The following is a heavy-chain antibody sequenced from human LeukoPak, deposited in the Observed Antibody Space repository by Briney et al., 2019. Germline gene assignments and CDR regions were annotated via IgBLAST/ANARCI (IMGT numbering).Heavy chain of an antibody. J-gene: IGHJ5*02. CDR3: ARETTAFDNWFDP. CDR2: IYYSGST. V-gene: IGHV4-31*03. D-gene: IGHD1-7*01. CDR1: GGSISSGGYY. Sequence: SETLSLTCTVSGGSISSGGYYWRWIRQHPGKGLEWIVYIYYSGSTYYNPSLKSRVTISVDTSKNQFSLKLSSVTAADTAVYYCARETTAFDNWFDPWGQGTLVTISS.